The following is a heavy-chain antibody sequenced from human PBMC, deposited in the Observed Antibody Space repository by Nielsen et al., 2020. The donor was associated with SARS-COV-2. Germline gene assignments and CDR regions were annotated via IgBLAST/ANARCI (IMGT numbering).Heavy chain of an antibody. J-gene: IGHJ4*02. CDR2: IYHSGST. CDR3: ARLGRDTAMVGGADY. D-gene: IGHD5-18*01. CDR1: GGSISSSNW. Sequence: SETLSLTCAVSGGSISSSNWWSWVRQPPGKGLEWIGEIYHSGSTNYNPSLKSRVTISVDTSKNQFSLKLSSVTAADTAVYYCARLGRDTAMVGGADYWGQGTLVTVSS. V-gene: IGHV4-4*02.